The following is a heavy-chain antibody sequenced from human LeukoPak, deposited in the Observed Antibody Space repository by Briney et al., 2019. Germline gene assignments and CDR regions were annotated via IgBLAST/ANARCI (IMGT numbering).Heavy chain of an antibody. V-gene: IGHV4-34*01. D-gene: IGHD3-9*01. CDR1: GGSFSGYY. J-gene: IGHJ4*02. CDR3: ARGGLRYFDWLHRSYYFDY. Sequence: SETLSLTCAVYGGSFSGYYWSWIRQPPGKGLEWIGEINHSGSTNYNPSLKSRVTIPVDTSKNQFSLKLSSVTATDTAVYYCARGGLRYFDWLHRSYYFDYWGQGTLVTVSS. CDR2: INHSGST.